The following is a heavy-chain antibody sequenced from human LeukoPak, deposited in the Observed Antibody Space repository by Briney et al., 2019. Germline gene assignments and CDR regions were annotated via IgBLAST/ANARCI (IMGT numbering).Heavy chain of an antibody. J-gene: IGHJ3*02. CDR1: GGSISNYY. CDR2: RYYSGST. V-gene: IGHV4-59*08. Sequence: SETLSLTCTVSGGSISNYYWSWIRQPPGKGLEWIGYRYYSGSTNYNPSLISRVTISVDTSRNQFSLKLSSVTAADTAVYYCARITGDTDAFDIWGQGTMVTVSS. CDR3: ARITGDTDAFDI. D-gene: IGHD1-20*01.